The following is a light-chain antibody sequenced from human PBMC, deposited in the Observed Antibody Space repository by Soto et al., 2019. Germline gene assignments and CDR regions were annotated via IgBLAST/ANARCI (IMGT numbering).Light chain of an antibody. Sequence: EIVLTQSPGTLSLSPGERATLSCRASQSVSSSYLAWYQQKPGQAPRLLIYGASIRATGIPDRFSGSGSGTDFTLTISILEPDDFAVYYCQQYGSSPLTFGGGTKVEIK. CDR3: QQYGSSPLT. J-gene: IGKJ4*01. CDR2: GAS. V-gene: IGKV3-20*01. CDR1: QSVSSSY.